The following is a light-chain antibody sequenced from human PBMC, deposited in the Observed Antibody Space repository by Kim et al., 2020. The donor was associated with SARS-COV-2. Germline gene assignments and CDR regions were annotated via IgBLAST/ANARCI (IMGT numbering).Light chain of an antibody. V-gene: IGLV1-40*01. CDR1: TSNIGAGSD. J-gene: IGLJ3*02. CDR2: ANS. Sequence: QRVVISCTGSTSNIGAGSDVHWYQQLPGTAPKLLICANSDRPSGVPDRFSGSESDTSASLAITGLQVEDEADYYCQSYDSNLSGWVFGGGTQLTVL. CDR3: QSYDSNLSGWV.